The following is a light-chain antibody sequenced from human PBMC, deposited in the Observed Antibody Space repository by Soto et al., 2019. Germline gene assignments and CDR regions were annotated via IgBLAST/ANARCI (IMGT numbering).Light chain of an antibody. Sequence: IVLTQSPANLSLSPGERATLSCRASQSVSSYLAWYQQKPGQAPRLLIYDASNRATGIPARFSGSGSGTDFTLTISSLEPEDFAVYYCQQRSNWPPITFGQGTLL. J-gene: IGKJ5*01. CDR2: DAS. CDR1: QSVSSY. CDR3: QQRSNWPPIT. V-gene: IGKV3-11*01.